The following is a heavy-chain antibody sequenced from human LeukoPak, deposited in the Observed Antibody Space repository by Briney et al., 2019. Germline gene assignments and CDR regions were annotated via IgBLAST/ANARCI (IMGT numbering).Heavy chain of an antibody. CDR1: GFTFSSYS. J-gene: IGHJ4*02. CDR3: ARGGRLLWFGESIDY. V-gene: IGHV3-21*01. Sequence: GGSLRLSCAASGFTFSSYSMNWARQAPGKGLEWVSSISSSSSYIYYADSVKGRFTISRDNAKNSLYLQMNSLRAEDTAVYYCARGGRLLWFGESIDYWGQGTLVTVSS. CDR2: ISSSSSYI. D-gene: IGHD3-10*01.